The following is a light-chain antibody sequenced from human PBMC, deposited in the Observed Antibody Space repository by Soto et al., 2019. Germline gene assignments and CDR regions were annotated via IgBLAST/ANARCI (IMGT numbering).Light chain of an antibody. J-gene: IGKJ5*01. CDR1: QSVGKK. V-gene: IGKV3-11*01. CDR2: DAS. CDR3: QQRSNWHPIT. Sequence: VMTQSPSTLAVSPGERASLSCWASQSVGKKLAWYHQRPGQAPRLLIYDASNRATGIPARFSGSGSGTDFTLTISSLEHEDFAVYYCQQRSNWHPITFGQGTRLEIK.